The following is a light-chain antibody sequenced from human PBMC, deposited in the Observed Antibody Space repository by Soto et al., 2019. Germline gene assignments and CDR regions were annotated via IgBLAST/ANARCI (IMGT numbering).Light chain of an antibody. CDR1: QSVGSH. CDR2: GAS. CDR3: HQYDNWPPFT. V-gene: IGKV3-15*01. Sequence: EIVMTQSPVTLSVSPGERATLSCRASQSVGSHLAWYQQRPGQAPRLLIYGASYRATGIPPRFSGSGSGTDFTRTISSLQSEDFAVYYCHQYDNWPPFTFGPGTKVDIK. J-gene: IGKJ3*01.